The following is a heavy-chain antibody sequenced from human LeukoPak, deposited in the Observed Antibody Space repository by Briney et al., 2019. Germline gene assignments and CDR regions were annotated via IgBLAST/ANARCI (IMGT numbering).Heavy chain of an antibody. J-gene: IGHJ4*02. D-gene: IGHD6-19*01. CDR3: AKDPKQWLVDY. CDR1: GFTFSNYA. CDR2: ISGSGIST. Sequence: PGGSLRLSCTASGFTFSNYAMSWVRQAPGKGLEWVSAISGSGISTYYADSVQGRFTISRDNSKNTLHLQMNSLRSEDTAVYYCAKDPKQWLVDYWGQGTLVTVPS. V-gene: IGHV3-23*01.